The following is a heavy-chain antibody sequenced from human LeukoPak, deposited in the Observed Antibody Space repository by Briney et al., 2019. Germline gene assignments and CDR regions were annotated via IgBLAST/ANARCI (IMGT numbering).Heavy chain of an antibody. V-gene: IGHV1-18*01. CDR3: VRDAERGYSYGSDY. D-gene: IGHD5-18*01. CDR1: GYTFSSYG. J-gene: IGHJ4*02. Sequence: ASVKVSCKASGYTFSSYGITWVRQAPGQGLEWMGWINAYNGNTNYAQKLQGRVTITTDTSTSTVYMELRSLRSDDTAVYYCVRDAERGYSYGSDYWGQGTLLTVSS. CDR2: INAYNGNT.